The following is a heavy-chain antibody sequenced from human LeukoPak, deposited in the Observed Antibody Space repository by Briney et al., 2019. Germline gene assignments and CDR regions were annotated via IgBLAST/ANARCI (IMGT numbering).Heavy chain of an antibody. D-gene: IGHD2-2*01. V-gene: IGHV1-2*04. Sequence: ASVKVSCKASGYTFTGYYMHWVRQAPGQGLEWMGWINPNSGGTNYAQKFQGWVTMTRDTSISTAYMELSRLRSDDTAVYYCARAESVIVVVPAAGLDYWGQGTLVNVSS. J-gene: IGHJ4*02. CDR1: GYTFTGYY. CDR3: ARAESVIVVVPAAGLDY. CDR2: INPNSGGT.